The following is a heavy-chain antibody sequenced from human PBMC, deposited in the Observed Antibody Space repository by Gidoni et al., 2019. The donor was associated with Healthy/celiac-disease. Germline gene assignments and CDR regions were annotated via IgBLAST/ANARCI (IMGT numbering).Heavy chain of an antibody. D-gene: IGHD3-16*02. V-gene: IGHV4-59*08. CDR2: IYHSGST. CDR3: ARHGGYYDYVWGSYRELDY. Sequence: QVQLQESGPGLVKPSETLSLTCTDSGGSISSYYWSWIRQPPGKGLEWIGYIYHSGSTNYNPSLKSRVTISVATPKNQFSLKLSSVPAADTAVYYCARHGGYYDYVWGSYRELDYCGQVTLVTVSS. J-gene: IGHJ4*02. CDR1: GGSISSYY.